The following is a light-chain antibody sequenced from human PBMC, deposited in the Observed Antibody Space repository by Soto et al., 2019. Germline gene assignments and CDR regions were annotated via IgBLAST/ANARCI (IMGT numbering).Light chain of an antibody. CDR3: QTWGTGIHVV. V-gene: IGLV4-69*01. Sequence: QLVLTQSPSASASLGASVKLTCTLSSGHSSYAIAWHQQQPEKGPRYLMTLDRDGSHTKGDAIPDRFSGSSSGAERYLPISSLQSEDEADYYCQTWGTGIHVVFGGGTKLTVL. J-gene: IGLJ2*01. CDR2: LDRDGSH. CDR1: SGHSSYA.